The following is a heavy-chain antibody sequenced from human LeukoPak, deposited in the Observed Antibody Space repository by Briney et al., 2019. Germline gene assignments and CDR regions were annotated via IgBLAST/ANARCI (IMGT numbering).Heavy chain of an antibody. J-gene: IGHJ5*02. V-gene: IGHV3-21*01. CDR1: GFTFSSYS. D-gene: IGHD1-26*01. Sequence: GGSLRLSCAASGFTFSSYSMNWVRQAPGKGLEWVSSISSSSSYIYYADSVKGRFTISRDNAKNSLYLQMNSLRVEDTAVYYCPRGSEWDLLGSCDRWGQGTLVTVSS. CDR3: PRGSEWDLLGSCDR. CDR2: ISSSSSYI.